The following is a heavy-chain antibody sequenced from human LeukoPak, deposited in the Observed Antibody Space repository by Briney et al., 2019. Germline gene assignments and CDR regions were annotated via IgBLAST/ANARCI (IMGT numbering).Heavy chain of an antibody. J-gene: IGHJ4*02. CDR1: GGSFSGYY. D-gene: IGHD2-8*01. V-gene: IGHV4-34*01. CDR2: INHSGST. CDR3: ARRGLEAFDSNLNGYFAY. Sequence: PSEALSLTCAVYGGSFSGYYWSWIRQPPGKGLEWIGEINHSGSTNYNPSLKSRVTISVDTSKNQFSLKLTSVTAADTAVYYCARRGLEAFDSNLNGYFAYWGQGSLVTVSS.